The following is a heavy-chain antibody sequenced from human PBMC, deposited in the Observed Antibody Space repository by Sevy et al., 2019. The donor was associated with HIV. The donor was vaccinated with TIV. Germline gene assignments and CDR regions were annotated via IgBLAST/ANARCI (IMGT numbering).Heavy chain of an antibody. CDR1: GFTVSSNY. V-gene: IGHV3-53*01. CDR2: IYSGDRT. J-gene: IGHJ6*02. Sequence: GGSLRLSCAASGFTVSSNYMSWVRQAPGKGLEWVSVIYSGDRTDYADSVKGRFTISRDNSKNTLYLQMNILRAEDTAGYYCARDRVTYDYDSSGYYTSGYGMDVWGQGTTVTVSS. D-gene: IGHD3-22*01. CDR3: ARDRVTYDYDSSGYYTSGYGMDV.